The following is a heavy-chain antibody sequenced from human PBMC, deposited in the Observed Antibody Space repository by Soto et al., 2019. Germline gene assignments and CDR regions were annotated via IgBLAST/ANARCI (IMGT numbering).Heavy chain of an antibody. J-gene: IGHJ6*03. CDR2: INPSGDDT. V-gene: IGHV1-46*03. CDR3: ASQFVSPADFQYCMDV. D-gene: IGHD2-2*01. CDR1: GYTFANYY. Sequence: ASVKVSCKASGYTFANYYVHWVRQAPGQGLEWMGMINPSGDDTSYTQKFQGRVTLTRDTSTSTIYMDLSSLTSEDTAVYYCASQFVSPADFQYCMDVWGKGTPVTVSS.